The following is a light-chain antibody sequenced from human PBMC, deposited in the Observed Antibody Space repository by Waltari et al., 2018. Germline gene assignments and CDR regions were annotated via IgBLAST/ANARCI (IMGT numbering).Light chain of an antibody. V-gene: IGKV1-39*01. J-gene: IGKJ4*01. Sequence: DVQVTQSPSSLSASVGDSVTITCRTSQDIERYLIWYQQKPGNAPKLLIYAASYFQSGVPSRFSGSGSGTDFSLTISSLQPEDFAVYYCQQNYRTPTFGGGTKVEVK. CDR1: QDIERY. CDR2: AAS. CDR3: QQNYRTPT.